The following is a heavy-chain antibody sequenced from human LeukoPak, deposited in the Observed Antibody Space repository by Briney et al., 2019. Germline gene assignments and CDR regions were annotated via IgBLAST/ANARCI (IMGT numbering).Heavy chain of an antibody. D-gene: IGHD3-22*01. V-gene: IGHV3-30*04. CDR2: ASHDEISE. CDR1: GFTFDSYA. Sequence: GGSLRLSCAASGFTFDSYAIHWVRQAPGQGLEWVAYASHDEISEFYADSVRGRFTISRDNYKNTLFLQMNSLRAEDTAVYYCAKLSYDSSGYYSSEDAFDIWGQGTMVTVSS. J-gene: IGHJ3*02. CDR3: AKLSYDSSGYYSSEDAFDI.